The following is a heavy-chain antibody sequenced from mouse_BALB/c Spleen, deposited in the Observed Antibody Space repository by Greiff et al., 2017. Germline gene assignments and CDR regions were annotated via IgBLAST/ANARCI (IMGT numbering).Heavy chain of an antibody. CDR1: GFTFSSYG. J-gene: IGHJ3*01. Sequence: EVQLVESGGDLVKPGGSLKLSCAASGFTFSSYGMSWVRQTPDKRLEWVATISSGGSYTYYPDSVKGRFTISRDNAKNTLYLQMSSLKSEDTAMYYCARLGQLGAWFAYWGEGTLVTVS. CDR2: ISSGGSYT. D-gene: IGHD3-3*01. CDR3: ARLGQLGAWFAY. V-gene: IGHV5-6*01.